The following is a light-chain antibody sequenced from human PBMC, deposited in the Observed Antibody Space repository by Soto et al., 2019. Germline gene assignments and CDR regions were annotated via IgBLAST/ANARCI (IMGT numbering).Light chain of an antibody. CDR2: DAS. Sequence: EIVLTQSPATLSLSPGERATLSCRASQSVSSYLAWYQQKPGQAPRLLIYDASNRATGIPDRFSGSGSGTEFTLTISSLQPDDFATYYCQQYKSYETFGQGTKVDIK. CDR3: QQYKSYET. CDR1: QSVSSY. V-gene: IGKV3-11*01. J-gene: IGKJ1*01.